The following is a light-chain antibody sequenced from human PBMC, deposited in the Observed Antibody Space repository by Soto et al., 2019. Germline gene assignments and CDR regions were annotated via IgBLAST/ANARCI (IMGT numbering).Light chain of an antibody. V-gene: IGKV1-9*01. CDR1: QDASSY. CDR2: AAS. J-gene: IGKJ2*01. Sequence: IQMTQSPSSLSATVGDRVTITCRASQDASSYLVWYQQKPGKAPELLIYAASTLQSGVPLRFSGSGSGTEFTLTISSLQPEDFATYYCQQLNYYPRTFGQGTKLEIK. CDR3: QQLNYYPRT.